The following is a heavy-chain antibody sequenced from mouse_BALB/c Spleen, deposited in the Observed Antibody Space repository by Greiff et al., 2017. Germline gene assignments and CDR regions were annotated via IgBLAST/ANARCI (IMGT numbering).Heavy chain of an antibody. CDR3: ARYGDY. J-gene: IGHJ3*01. D-gene: IGHD1-1*01. Sequence: VQLKQSGPELVKPGASVKISCKASGYTFTDYNMHWVKQSHGKSLEWIGYIYPYNGGTGYNQKFKSKATLTVDNSSSTAYMELRSLTSEDSAVYYCARYGDYWGQGTLVTVSA. CDR1: GYTFTDYN. V-gene: IGHV1S29*02. CDR2: IYPYNGGT.